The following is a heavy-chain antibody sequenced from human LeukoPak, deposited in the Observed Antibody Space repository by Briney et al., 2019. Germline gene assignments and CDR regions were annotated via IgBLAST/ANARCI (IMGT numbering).Heavy chain of an antibody. CDR2: IKSKTDGGTT. D-gene: IGHD4-17*01. CDR3: TTALLYGDYEGEDY. CDR1: GFTYSNAW. V-gene: IGHV3-15*01. Sequence: GGSLRLSCAASGFTYSNAWMSWVRQAPGKGLEWVGRIKSKTDGGTTDYAAPVKGRFTISRDDSKNTLYLQMNSLKTEDTAVYYCTTALLYGDYEGEDYGGQGPLVTVSS. J-gene: IGHJ4*02.